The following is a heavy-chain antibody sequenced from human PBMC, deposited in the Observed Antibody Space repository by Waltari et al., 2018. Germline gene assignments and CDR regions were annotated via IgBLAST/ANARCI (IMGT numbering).Heavy chain of an antibody. CDR1: GYTFSNYG. CDR3: ATAEVPPGY. CDR2: FDPEDGET. V-gene: IGHV1-24*01. Sequence: QVQVLQSGAEVKKPGASVKVSCKASGYTFSNYGITWVRQAPGKGLEWMGGFDPEDGETIYAQKFQGRVTMTEDTSTDTAYMELSSLRSEDTAVYYCATAEVPPGYWGQGTLVTVSS. J-gene: IGHJ4*02.